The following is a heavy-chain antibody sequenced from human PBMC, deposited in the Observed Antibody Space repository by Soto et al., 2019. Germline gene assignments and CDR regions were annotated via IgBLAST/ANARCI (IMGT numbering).Heavy chain of an antibody. CDR3: AGRPGGSSGWYGTYYYGMDV. Sequence: GGSLRLSCVASGFTFSSYSMDWVRQAPGKGLEWVSYISSSSSTIYYADSVKGRFTISRDNAKNSLYLQMNSLRDEDTAVYYCAGRPGGSSGWYGTYYYGMDVWGQGTTVTVSS. J-gene: IGHJ6*02. V-gene: IGHV3-48*02. CDR1: GFTFSSYS. CDR2: ISSSSSTI. D-gene: IGHD6-19*01.